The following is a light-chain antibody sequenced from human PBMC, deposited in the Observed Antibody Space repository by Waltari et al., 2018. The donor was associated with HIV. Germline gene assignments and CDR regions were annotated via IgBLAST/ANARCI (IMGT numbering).Light chain of an antibody. CDR1: SPNIGAGYD. V-gene: IGLV1-40*01. Sequence: QSVLTQPPSVSGAPGQRVTISCTGSSPNIGAGYDVHWFQQLPGTAPKLLIYGNTKRPSGVPDRFSGSKSGTSASLAITGLQAEDEADYYCQSYDSGLTAYVFGTGTKVTVL. CDR3: QSYDSGLTAYV. J-gene: IGLJ1*01. CDR2: GNT.